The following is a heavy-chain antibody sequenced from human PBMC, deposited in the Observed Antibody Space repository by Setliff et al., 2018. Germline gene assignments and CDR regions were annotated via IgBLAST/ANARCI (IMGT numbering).Heavy chain of an antibody. V-gene: IGHV3-66*02. Sequence: GSLRLSCAASGFTVSSKYMSWVRQAPGKGLEWVSVIYTDGSTYYADSVKGRFTISRDNSRNTLYLQMNSLRAEDTAVYYCARWGYSYGPFDYWGQGTLVTVSS. CDR3: ARWGYSYGPFDY. D-gene: IGHD5-18*01. CDR1: GFTVSSKY. J-gene: IGHJ4*02. CDR2: IYTDGST.